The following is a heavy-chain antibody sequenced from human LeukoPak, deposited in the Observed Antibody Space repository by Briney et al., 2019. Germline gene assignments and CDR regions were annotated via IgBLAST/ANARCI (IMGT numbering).Heavy chain of an antibody. CDR2: ISDNGGGT. V-gene: IGHV3-23*01. J-gene: IGHJ4*02. CDR3: AKESGALGAPLYDY. CDR1: GFTFSSYS. D-gene: IGHD4/OR15-4a*01. Sequence: GGSLRLSCAASGFTFSSYSMSWVRQAPGEGLEWVSGISDNGGGTYYADSLKGRFTISRDNSKNMLYLQMNSLRAEDTAVYYCAKESGALGAPLYDYWGRGILVTASS.